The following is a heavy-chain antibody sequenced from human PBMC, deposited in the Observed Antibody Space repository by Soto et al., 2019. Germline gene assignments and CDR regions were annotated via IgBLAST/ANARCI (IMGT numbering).Heavy chain of an antibody. CDR3: TTGDVVVPAAIDCDY. V-gene: IGHV3-74*01. D-gene: IGHD2-2*01. CDR1: GFTFSSYW. Sequence: GSLRLSCAASGFTFSSYWMHWVRQAPGKGLVWVSRINNDGSSTSYADSVKGRFTISRDNAKSTLYLEMSSLRAEDTAVYYCTTGDVVVPAAIDCDYWGQGTMGIVSA. CDR2: INNDGSST. J-gene: IGHJ4*02.